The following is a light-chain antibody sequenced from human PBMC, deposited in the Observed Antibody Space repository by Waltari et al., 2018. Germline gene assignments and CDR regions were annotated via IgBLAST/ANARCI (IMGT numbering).Light chain of an antibody. V-gene: IGLV3-27*01. Sequence: SYDLPQPASVTVSPGQTAKITCSGDVVAKKSVRWFQQKPGKATVEVQYKDTERPSGIPGRFSGSTSGTTVTLSIGGAQVDDEGVYYCYSVTDQNRGVFGGGTKLTVL. CDR2: KDT. CDR1: VVAKKS. CDR3: YSVTDQNRGV. J-gene: IGLJ3*02.